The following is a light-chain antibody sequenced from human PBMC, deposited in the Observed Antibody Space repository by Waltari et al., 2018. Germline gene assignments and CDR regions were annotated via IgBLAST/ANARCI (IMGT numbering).Light chain of an antibody. J-gene: IGLJ2*01. V-gene: IGLV2-8*01. Sequence: QSALTQPPSASGSPGQSVTISCTGTSSDVGGYNYVSWYQQHPGKAPKLMIFEVTKRPSGVPDRFSGFKSGNTASLTVSGLQADDEADYYCSSYAGSDNLVLFGGGTKLTVL. CDR2: EVT. CDR3: SSYAGSDNLVL. CDR1: SSDVGGYNY.